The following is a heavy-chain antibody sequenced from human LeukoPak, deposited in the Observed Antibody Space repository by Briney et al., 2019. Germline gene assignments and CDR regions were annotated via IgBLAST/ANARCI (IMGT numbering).Heavy chain of an antibody. D-gene: IGHD4-11*01. J-gene: IGHJ4*02. CDR1: GYTFTSYD. CDR3: ARGLIEVTTDFDY. CDR2: MNPNSGNT. V-gene: IGHV1-8*03. Sequence: GASVKVSCKASGYTFTSYDINWVRQATGQGLGWMGWMNPNSGNTGYAQKFQGRVTITRNTSISTAYMELSSLRSEDTAVYYCARGLIEVTTDFDYWGQGTLVTVSS.